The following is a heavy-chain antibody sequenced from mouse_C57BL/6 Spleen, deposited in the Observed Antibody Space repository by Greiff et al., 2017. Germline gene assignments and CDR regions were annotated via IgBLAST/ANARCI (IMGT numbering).Heavy chain of an antibody. CDR2: ISDGGSYT. J-gene: IGHJ1*03. D-gene: IGHD1-1*01. CDR1: GFTFSSYA. Sequence: EVKLVESGGGLVKPGGSLKLSCAASGFTFSSYAMSWVRQTPEKRLEWVATISDGGSYTYYPDNVKGRFTISRDNAKNHLYLQMSHLKSEDTAMYYCARDRGLRGYFDVWGTGTTVTVS. CDR3: ARDRGLRGYFDV. V-gene: IGHV5-4*01.